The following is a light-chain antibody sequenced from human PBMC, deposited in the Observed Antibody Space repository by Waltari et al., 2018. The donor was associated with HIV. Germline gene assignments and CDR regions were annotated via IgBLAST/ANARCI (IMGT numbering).Light chain of an antibody. J-gene: IGLJ2*01. Sequence: QSALTQPASVSGSPRQSITISCTGTSRDVGGYNYVSWYQHHPGKAPKLMIYDVSNRPSGVSNRFSGSKSGNTASLTISGLQAEDEADYYCNSYTTSSTLHVVFGGGTKLTVL. V-gene: IGLV2-14*03. CDR1: SRDVGGYNY. CDR2: DVS. CDR3: NSYTTSSTLHVV.